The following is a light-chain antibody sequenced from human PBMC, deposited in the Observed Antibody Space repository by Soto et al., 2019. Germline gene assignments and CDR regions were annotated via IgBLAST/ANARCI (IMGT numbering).Light chain of an antibody. CDR2: EVS. CDR1: SSDFGDYDY. J-gene: IGLJ1*01. V-gene: IGLV2-14*01. CDR3: SSYTGSSTLV. Sequence: QSVLTQPASVSGSPGQSITISGTGTSSDFGDYDYVSWYLQHPGKVPKLMIYEVSNRPSGVSNRFSGSKSGNTASLTISGLQAEDEAAYYCSSYTGSSTLVFGTGTKVTVL.